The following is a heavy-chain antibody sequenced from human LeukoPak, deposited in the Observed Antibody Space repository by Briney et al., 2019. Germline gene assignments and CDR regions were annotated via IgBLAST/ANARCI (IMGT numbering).Heavy chain of an antibody. CDR1: GYTFTSYD. J-gene: IGHJ2*01. CDR2: MNPNSGNT. Sequence: ASVKVSCKASGYTFTSYDINWVRQATGQGLEWMGWMNPNSGNTGYAQKFQGRVTMTRNTSISTAYMELSSLRSEDTAVYYCAREEEDVDTAMVILISVGFDLWGRGTLVTVSS. V-gene: IGHV1-8*01. CDR3: AREEEDVDTAMVILISVGFDL. D-gene: IGHD5-18*01.